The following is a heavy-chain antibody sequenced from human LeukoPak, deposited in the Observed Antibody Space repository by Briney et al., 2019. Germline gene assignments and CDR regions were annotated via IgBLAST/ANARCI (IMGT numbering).Heavy chain of an antibody. CDR1: GGSISSSNW. J-gene: IGHJ4*02. CDR2: IYHSGST. D-gene: IGHD3-22*01. CDR3: ARGGYYDSSGHDY. Sequence: PSETLSLTCAVSGGSISSSNWWSWVRQPPGKGLEWIGEIYHSGSTNYNPSLKSQVTISVDKSKNQFSLKLSSVTAADTAVYYCARGGYYDSSGHDYWGQGTLVTVSS. V-gene: IGHV4-4*02.